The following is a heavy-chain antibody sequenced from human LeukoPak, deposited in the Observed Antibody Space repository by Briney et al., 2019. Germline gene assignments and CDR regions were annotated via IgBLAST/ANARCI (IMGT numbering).Heavy chain of an antibody. CDR1: GYTFTSYG. CDR3: ARQRGSGWRRGYYFDY. CDR2: ISAYNGNT. J-gene: IGHJ4*02. Sequence: GASVKVSCKASGYTFTSYGISWVRQAPGQGLEWMGWISAYNGNTNYAQKLQGRVTMTTDTSTSTAYMELRSLRSDDTAVYYCARQRGSGWRRGYYFDYWGQGTLVTVSS. V-gene: IGHV1-18*01. D-gene: IGHD6-19*01.